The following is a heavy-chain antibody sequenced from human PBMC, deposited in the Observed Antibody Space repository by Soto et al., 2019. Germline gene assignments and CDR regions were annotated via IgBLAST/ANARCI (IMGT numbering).Heavy chain of an antibody. V-gene: IGHV3-15*01. D-gene: IGHD6-25*01. J-gene: IGHJ4*02. CDR3: MTHAVIYSRGH. Sequence: GGSLRLSCAASGFTFSNDWMNWVRQAPGKGLEWVARIKTVTDGGTTDYAAPVKGRFFISRDDSKSTLYLQMNSLKTEDTAIYYCMTHAVIYSRGHWGQGTLVNVSS. CDR2: IKTVTDGGTT. CDR1: GFTFSNDW.